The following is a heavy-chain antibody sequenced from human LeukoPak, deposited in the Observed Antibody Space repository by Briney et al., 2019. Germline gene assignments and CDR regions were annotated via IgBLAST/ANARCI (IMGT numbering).Heavy chain of an antibody. V-gene: IGHV1-69*06. CDR1: GGTFSYYA. J-gene: IGHJ6*03. CDR3: AKADYAYFYMDV. Sequence: ASVKVSCKASGGTFSYYAITWVRQAPGQGLEWMGRIIPIFGATNYAQKFQGRITITADNSTATALMELSNLRSEDTALYYCAKADYAYFYMDVWGTGTTVSVSS. CDR2: IIPIFGAT. D-gene: IGHD3-16*01.